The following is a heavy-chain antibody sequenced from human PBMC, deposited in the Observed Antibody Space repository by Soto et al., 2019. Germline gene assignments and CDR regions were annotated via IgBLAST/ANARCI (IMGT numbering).Heavy chain of an antibody. D-gene: IGHD5-18*01. V-gene: IGHV4-34*01. CDR3: ARGGYSYGYHYYYFGMDV. CDR2: INHSGST. CDR1: GGSFSGYY. Sequence: SETLSLTCAVYGGSFSGYYWSWIRQPPGKGLELIGEINHSGSTNYNPSLKSRVTISVDTSKNQFSLKLSSVTAADTAVYYCARGGYSYGYHYYYFGMDVWGQGTTVTVYS. J-gene: IGHJ6*02.